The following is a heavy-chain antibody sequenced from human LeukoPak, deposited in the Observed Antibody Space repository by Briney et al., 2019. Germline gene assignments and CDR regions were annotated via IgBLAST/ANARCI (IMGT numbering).Heavy chain of an antibody. CDR1: GGTFSGYY. D-gene: IGHD6-19*01. CDR3: ARAGGWYFDY. V-gene: IGHV4-34*01. CDR2: INHSGST. J-gene: IGHJ4*02. Sequence: SETLSLTCAVYGGTFSGYYWSWIRQPPGKGLEWIGEINHSGSTNYNTSLKSRVTISVDTSKNQFSLKLSSVTAADTAVYYCARAGGWYFDYWGQGTLVTVSS.